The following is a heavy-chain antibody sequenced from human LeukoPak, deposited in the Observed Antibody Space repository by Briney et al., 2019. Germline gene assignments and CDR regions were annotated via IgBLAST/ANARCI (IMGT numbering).Heavy chain of an antibody. D-gene: IGHD4-17*01. V-gene: IGHV3-7*01. Sequence: GGSLRLSCAASGFTFSSYWMSWVRQAPGKGLEWVANIKQDGSEKYYVDSVKGRFTISRDNAKNSLYLQMNSLRAEDTAVYYCASRAGLTVTRFDYWGQGTLVTVSS. CDR1: GFTFSSYW. CDR3: ASRAGLTVTRFDY. CDR2: IKQDGSEK. J-gene: IGHJ4*02.